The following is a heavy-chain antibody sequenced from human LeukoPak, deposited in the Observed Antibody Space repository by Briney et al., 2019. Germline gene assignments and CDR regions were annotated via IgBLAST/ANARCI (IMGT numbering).Heavy chain of an antibody. V-gene: IGHV3-7*01. Sequence: PGGSLRLSCAASGFTFSSYWMSWVRQAPGKGLEWVANIKQDGSEKYYVDSVKGRFTISRDNAKNSLYLQMNSLRAEDTAVYYCARVGREWFGEFDYFDYWGQGTLVTVSS. CDR2: IKQDGSEK. CDR3: ARVGREWFGEFDYFDY. J-gene: IGHJ4*02. D-gene: IGHD3-10*01. CDR1: GFTFSSYW.